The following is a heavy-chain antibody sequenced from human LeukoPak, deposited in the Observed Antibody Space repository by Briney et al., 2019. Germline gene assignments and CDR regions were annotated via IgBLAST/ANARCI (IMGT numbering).Heavy chain of an antibody. V-gene: IGHV3-30*18. Sequence: GGSLRLSCAASAFTFSTYGMHWDRQAPGKGLEWVAAISYDGSNKFYADSVKGRFTISRDNSKNTLSLQMNSLRGEDTAVYYCAKERATTREYYFDSWGQGTLVTVSS. CDR1: AFTFSTYG. CDR3: AKERATTREYYFDS. CDR2: ISYDGSNK. J-gene: IGHJ4*02. D-gene: IGHD1-26*01.